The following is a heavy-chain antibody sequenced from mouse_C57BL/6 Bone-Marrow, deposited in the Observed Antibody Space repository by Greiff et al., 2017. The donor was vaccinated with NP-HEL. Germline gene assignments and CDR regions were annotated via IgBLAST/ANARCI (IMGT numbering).Heavy chain of an antibody. D-gene: IGHD1-1*01. J-gene: IGHJ4*01. Sequence: EVKLEESGGGLVKPGGSLKLSCAASGFTFSSYAMSWVRQTPEKRLEWVATISDGGSYTYYPDNVKGRFTISRDNAKNNLYLQMSHLKSEDTAMYYCARAPLHYYGSSYGYAMDYWGQGTSVTVSS. CDR3: ARAPLHYYGSSYGYAMDY. V-gene: IGHV5-4*03. CDR1: GFTFSSYA. CDR2: ISDGGSYT.